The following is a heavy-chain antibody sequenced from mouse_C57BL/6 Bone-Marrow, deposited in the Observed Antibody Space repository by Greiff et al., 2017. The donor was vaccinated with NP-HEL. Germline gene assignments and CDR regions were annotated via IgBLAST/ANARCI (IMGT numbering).Heavy chain of an antibody. D-gene: IGHD3-3*01. Sequence: VKLVASGAELVRPGTSVKMSCKASGYTFTNYWIGWAKQRPGHGLEWIGDLYPGGGYTNYNEKFKGKATLTADKSSSTAYMQFSSLTSEDSAIYYCARGDWPYYFDYWGQGTTLTVSS. V-gene: IGHV1-63*01. J-gene: IGHJ2*01. CDR3: ARGDWPYYFDY. CDR2: LYPGGGYT. CDR1: GYTFTNYW.